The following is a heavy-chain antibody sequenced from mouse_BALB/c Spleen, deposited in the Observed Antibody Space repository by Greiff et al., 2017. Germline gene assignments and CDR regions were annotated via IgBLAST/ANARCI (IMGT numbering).Heavy chain of an antibody. D-gene: IGHD2-1*01. J-gene: IGHJ4*01. V-gene: IGHV5-9-3*01. Sequence: EVQGVESGGGLVKPGGSLKLSCAASGFTFSSYAMSWVRQTPEKRLEWVATISSGGSYTYYPDSVKGRFTISRDNAKNTLYLQISSLRSEDTAMYYCARRDGNYEAMDYWGQGTSVTVSS. CDR3: ARRDGNYEAMDY. CDR2: ISSGGSYT. CDR1: GFTFSSYA.